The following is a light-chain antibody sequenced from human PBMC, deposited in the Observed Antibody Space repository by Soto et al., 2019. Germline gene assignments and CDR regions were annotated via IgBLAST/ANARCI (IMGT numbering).Light chain of an antibody. CDR2: GAS. V-gene: IGKV3-20*01. J-gene: IGKJ2*01. CDR3: QQYNNWPLYT. CDR1: QSVSSSY. Sequence: EIVLTQSPGTLSLSPGERATLSCRASQSVSSSYLAWYQQKPGQPPRLLIYGASSRATGIPDTFSGSGSGTDFSLTISRLEPEDFAVYYCQQYNNWPLYTFGQGTKLEIK.